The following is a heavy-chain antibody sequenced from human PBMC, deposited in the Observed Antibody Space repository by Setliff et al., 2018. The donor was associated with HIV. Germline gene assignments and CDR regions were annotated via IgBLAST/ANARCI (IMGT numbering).Heavy chain of an antibody. J-gene: IGHJ4*02. CDR3: AHRLSYYDTSGYYSYYFDY. CDR2: IHWNDAN. D-gene: IGHD3-22*01. CDR1: GFSLTTSGVG. Sequence: GSGPTLVNPTQTLTLTCTFSGFSLTTSGVGVGWIRQPPGKALEWLAVIHWNDANHYSPSLKTRLSITKDTSKSQMVLTMTNMDPVDTATYYCAHRLSYYDTSGYYSYYFDYWGQGTLVTVSS. V-gene: IGHV2-5*01.